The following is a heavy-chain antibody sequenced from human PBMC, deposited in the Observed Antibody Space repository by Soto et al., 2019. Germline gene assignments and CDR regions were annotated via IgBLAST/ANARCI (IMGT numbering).Heavy chain of an antibody. J-gene: IGHJ4*02. Sequence: QVQLQESGPGLVKPSETLSLTCSVSGGSIRNYYWNWIRQPAGKGLEWIGRIYTSGNSDYNPSLKSRVTMSADTSKNQLSLRLSSVTAADSAVYYCARLWFGKPPGYLDYWGQEIRVTISS. CDR1: GGSIRNYY. D-gene: IGHD3-10*01. CDR3: ARLWFGKPPGYLDY. V-gene: IGHV4-4*07. CDR2: IYTSGNS.